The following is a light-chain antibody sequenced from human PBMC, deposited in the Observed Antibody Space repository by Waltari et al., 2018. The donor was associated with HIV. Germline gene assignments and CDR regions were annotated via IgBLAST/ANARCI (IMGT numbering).Light chain of an antibody. V-gene: IGLV3-25*03. CDR3: ESADDSGDHWV. Sequence: SYELTQPPSVSVSPGQTARITCSGDALPKQFAYWYQQKAGQAPLMVIYKDNKRPSAIPDRFSGAMSGTTVTLIISGVQPEDEADYYCESADDSGDHWVFGGGTKLSVL. J-gene: IGLJ3*02. CDR2: KDN. CDR1: ALPKQF.